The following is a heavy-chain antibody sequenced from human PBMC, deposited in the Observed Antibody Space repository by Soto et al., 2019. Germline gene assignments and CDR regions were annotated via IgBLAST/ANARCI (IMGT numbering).Heavy chain of an antibody. CDR2: INTDGSGT. CDR1: GFTFSSYW. J-gene: IGHJ4*02. V-gene: IGHV3-74*01. CDR3: ARGRPFDY. Sequence: EVQLVESGGGLVQPGGSLRLSCAAAGFTFSSYWMHWVRQAPGRGRLWVSRINTDGSGTTYADSVKGRFTISRDNAKNTLYLQRNSLRAEDTAVYYCARGRPFDYWGQGILVTVSS.